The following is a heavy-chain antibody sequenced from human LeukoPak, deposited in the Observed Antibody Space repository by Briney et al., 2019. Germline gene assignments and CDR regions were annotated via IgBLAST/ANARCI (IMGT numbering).Heavy chain of an antibody. CDR1: GFTFSSYN. CDR2: ISHDGRNT. CDR3: ARDSNSDFWSGYYTNYFDY. J-gene: IGHJ4*02. V-gene: IGHV3-30*19. Sequence: GGSLRLSCAASGFTFSSYNMNWVRQAPGKGLEWVADISHDGRNTYYADSVKGRFTISRDNSKNTLYLQMNSLRTEDTAVYYCARDSNSDFWSGYYTNYFDYWGQGTLVTVSS. D-gene: IGHD3-3*01.